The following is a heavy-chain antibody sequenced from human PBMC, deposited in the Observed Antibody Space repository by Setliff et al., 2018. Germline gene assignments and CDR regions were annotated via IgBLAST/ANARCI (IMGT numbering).Heavy chain of an antibody. J-gene: IGHJ4*01. CDR3: AGVHWTTNWFLHY. Sequence: GGSLRLSCAASGFAFDSYAMHWVRQAPGKGLEWVAIIFHDGRDIYYGDSVQGRFAISRDNSKNTLYLQMNSRRSDDTAVYYCAGVHWTTNWFLHYWGQGTLVTVSS. V-gene: IGHV3-30*03. CDR1: GFAFDSYA. CDR2: IFHDGRDI. D-gene: IGHD7-27*01.